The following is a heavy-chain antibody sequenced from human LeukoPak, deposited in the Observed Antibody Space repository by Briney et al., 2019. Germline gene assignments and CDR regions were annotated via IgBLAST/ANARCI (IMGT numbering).Heavy chain of an antibody. CDR3: AKDLLPTKQRYGMDV. Sequence: GRSLRLSCAASGFTFSSYGMHWVRQAPGKGLEWVAVISYDGSNKYYADCVKGRFTISRDNSKNTLYLQMNSLRAEDTAVYYCAKDLLPTKQRYGMDVWGQGTTVTVSS. J-gene: IGHJ6*02. CDR2: ISYDGSNK. CDR1: GFTFSSYG. V-gene: IGHV3-30*18. D-gene: IGHD1/OR15-1a*01.